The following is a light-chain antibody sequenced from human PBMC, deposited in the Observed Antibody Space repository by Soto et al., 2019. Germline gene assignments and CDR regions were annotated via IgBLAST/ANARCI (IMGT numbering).Light chain of an antibody. J-gene: IGLJ1*01. CDR1: SSDVGGYKH. CDR2: EVS. V-gene: IGLV2-14*01. Sequence: QSVLAQPASVSGSPGQSITISCTGTSSDVGGYKHVSWYQHHPGKAPKLMIYEVSNRPSGVSNRFSGSKSGNTASLTISGLQAEDEADYYCSSYTSSSTLGYVFGTGTKVTVL. CDR3: SSYTSSSTLGYV.